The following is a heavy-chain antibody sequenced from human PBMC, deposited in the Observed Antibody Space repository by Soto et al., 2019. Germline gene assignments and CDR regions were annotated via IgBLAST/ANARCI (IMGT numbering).Heavy chain of an antibody. CDR1: GFSVSSSH. Sequence: GGSLRLSCAASGFSVSSSHMIWVRQAPGKGLEWVAVISYDGSNRYYADSVKGRFTISRDNSKNTLYLQMDSLRAEDTAVYYCAKERSTGWYYFDFWGQGALVTVSS. CDR2: ISYDGSNR. CDR3: AKERSTGWYYFDF. J-gene: IGHJ4*02. D-gene: IGHD6-19*01. V-gene: IGHV3-30*18.